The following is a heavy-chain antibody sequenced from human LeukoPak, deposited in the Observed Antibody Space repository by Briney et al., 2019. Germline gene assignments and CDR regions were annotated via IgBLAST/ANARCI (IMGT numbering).Heavy chain of an antibody. V-gene: IGHV1-69*13. CDR1: GYTFTSYG. Sequence: SVKVSCKVSGYTFTSYGISWVRQAPGQGLEWMGGIIPIFGTANYAQKFQGRVTITADESTSTAYMELSRLRSEDTAVYYCARSPDDILTGFFDYWGQGTLVTVSS. J-gene: IGHJ4*02. CDR2: IIPIFGTA. D-gene: IGHD3-9*01. CDR3: ARSPDDILTGFFDY.